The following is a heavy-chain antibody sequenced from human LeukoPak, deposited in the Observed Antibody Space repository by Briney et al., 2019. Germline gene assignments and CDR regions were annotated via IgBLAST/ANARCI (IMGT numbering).Heavy chain of an antibody. CDR2: IYYSGTP. J-gene: IGHJ4*02. CDR1: GGSLNSGFYY. V-gene: IGHV4-31*03. Sequence: SETLSLTYTVSGGSLNSGFYYWDWIRPPPGKGLEGFGYIYYSGTPYHPPSLKGRVPISVDTSQNQFSLKLSSVTAADTALYYCARVLVSSGSLYYWGQGTLVTVSS. CDR3: ARVLVSSGSLYY. D-gene: IGHD6-19*01.